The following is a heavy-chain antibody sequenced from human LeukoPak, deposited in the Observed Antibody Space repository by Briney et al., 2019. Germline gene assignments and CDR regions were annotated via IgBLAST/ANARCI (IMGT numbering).Heavy chain of an antibody. D-gene: IGHD2-2*01. CDR2: INSDGSST. CDR3: AREYCSSTSCQTAEYFQH. CDR1: GFTFSSYW. Sequence: GGSLRLSCAASGFTFSSYWMHWVRQAPGKGLVWVSRINSDGSSTSYAQKFQGRVTMTRDTSTSTVYMELSSLRSEDTAVYYCAREYCSSTSCQTAEYFQHWGQGTLVTVSS. J-gene: IGHJ1*01. V-gene: IGHV3-74*01.